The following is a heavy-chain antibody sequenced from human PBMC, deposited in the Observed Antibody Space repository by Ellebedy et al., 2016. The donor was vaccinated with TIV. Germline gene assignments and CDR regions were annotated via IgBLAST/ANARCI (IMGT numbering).Heavy chain of an antibody. CDR1: GFTFSRHW. J-gene: IGHJ4*01. D-gene: IGHD2-21*02. CDR2: INGDGGFT. V-gene: IGHV3-74*01. CDR3: STLSDTGY. Sequence: PGGSLRLSCAASGFTFSRHWMHWIRQAPGKGLVWLSRINGDGGFTSHADFVKGRFPISRDNAKNTLYLQMNSLKAEDTAMYYCSTLSDTGYWGHGTLVPVSS.